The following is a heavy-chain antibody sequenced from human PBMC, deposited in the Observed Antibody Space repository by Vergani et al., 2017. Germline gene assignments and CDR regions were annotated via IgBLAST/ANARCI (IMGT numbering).Heavy chain of an antibody. Sequence: QVQLQESGPGLVKPSQTLSLTCTVSGGSISSGGYYWSWIRQHPGKGLEWIGYSYYSGSTYYNPSLKSRVTISVDTSKNQFSLKLSSVTAADTAVYYCAVDLVADRIHPPGSYDEGHAYYVYGMDVWGQGP. V-gene: IGHV4-31*03. J-gene: IGHJ6*02. D-gene: IGHD3-10*01. CDR3: AVDLVADRIHPPGSYDEGHAYYVYGMDV. CDR1: GGSISSGGYY. CDR2: SYYSGST.